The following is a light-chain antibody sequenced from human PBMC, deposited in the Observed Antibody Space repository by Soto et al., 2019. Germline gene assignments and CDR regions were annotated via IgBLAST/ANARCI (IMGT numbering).Light chain of an antibody. V-gene: IGLV2-14*01. CDR2: EVS. CDR3: SSYTSSSTLD. Sequence: QSVLTQPPSASGSPGQSVTISCTGTSGDVGGYNYVSWYQQHPGKAPKLMIYEVSNRPSGVSNRFSGSKSGNTASLTISGLQAEDEADYYCSSYTSSSTLDFGTGTKLTVL. CDR1: SGDVGGYNY. J-gene: IGLJ1*01.